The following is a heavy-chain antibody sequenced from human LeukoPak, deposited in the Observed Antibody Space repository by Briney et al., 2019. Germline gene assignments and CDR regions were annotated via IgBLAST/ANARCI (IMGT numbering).Heavy chain of an antibody. D-gene: IGHD3-16*01. J-gene: IGHJ6*03. CDR2: INWNASFT. Sequence: GGSLRLSCAASGFSFGDFAVQWVRQAPGKGLEWVALINWNASFTHYADSVKGRFTISRDNSKNSLSLQMNSLRPEDTALYYCAKERGGYYMDVWGKGTTVIVSS. CDR1: GFSFGDFA. CDR3: AKERGGYYMDV. V-gene: IGHV3-43*01.